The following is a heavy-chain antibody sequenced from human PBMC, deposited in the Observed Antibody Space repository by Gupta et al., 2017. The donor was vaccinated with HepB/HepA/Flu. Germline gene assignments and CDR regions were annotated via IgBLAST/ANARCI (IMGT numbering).Heavy chain of an antibody. CDR1: GFTFSSYG. V-gene: IGHV3-30*18. J-gene: IGHJ4*02. D-gene: IGHD3-10*01. Sequence: QVQLVESGGGVVQPGRSLRLSCAASGFTFSSYGMHWVGQAPGKGLEWVAIISYDGSNKYYADSVKGRLTISRDNSKNTLYLQMNSLRAEDTAVYYCAKDGGVYYYGSGSYHFDYWGQGTLVTVSS. CDR2: ISYDGSNK. CDR3: AKDGGVYYYGSGSYHFDY.